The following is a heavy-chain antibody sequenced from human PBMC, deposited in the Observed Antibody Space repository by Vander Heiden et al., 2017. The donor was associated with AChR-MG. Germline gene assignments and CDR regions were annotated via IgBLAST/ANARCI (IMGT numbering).Heavy chain of an antibody. V-gene: IGHV3-20*04. CDR2: IYWNGAGT. J-gene: IGHJ5*02. CDR1: GVAVDDYG. D-gene: IGHD2-21*02. CDR3: VREDDGDNGNWFDP. Sequence: EVQLLQSGRSVVRPGGSLSLACVASGVAVDDYGMSWVRHVPGKRLEWVAGIYWNGAGTGASDSVRGRLTISRDNAKKSLYLQMSTLRADDTALYYCVREDDGDNGNWFDPWGQGTQVIVSS.